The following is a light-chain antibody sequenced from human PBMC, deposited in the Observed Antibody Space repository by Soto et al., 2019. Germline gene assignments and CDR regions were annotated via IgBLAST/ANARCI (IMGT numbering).Light chain of an antibody. V-gene: IGKV1-39*01. CDR2: VAS. CDR3: QQSSSMPYT. Sequence: DIQIIQSPSFLSASVGDRDTITCRASQSITTYLNWYQQKPGKAPKLLIYVASALQSGVPSRFSGSGFGTEFALTITSLQPEDFATYYCQQSSSMPYTFGQGTTLEIE. J-gene: IGKJ2*01. CDR1: QSITTY.